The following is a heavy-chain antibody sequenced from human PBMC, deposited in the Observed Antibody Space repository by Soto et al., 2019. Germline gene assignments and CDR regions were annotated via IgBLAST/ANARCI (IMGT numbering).Heavy chain of an antibody. V-gene: IGHV4-30-4*01. J-gene: IGHJ5*02. Sequence: QVQLQESGPGLVKPSQTLSLTCTVSGGSISSGDYYWGWIRQPPGKGLEWIGYIYHSGSTYYNPSLKVRVTISVDTSKNQFSLKLSSVTAADTAVYYCARERPDGARLDPWGQGTLVTVSS. CDR1: GGSISSGDYY. CDR2: IYHSGST. CDR3: ARERPDGARLDP. D-gene: IGHD6-6*01.